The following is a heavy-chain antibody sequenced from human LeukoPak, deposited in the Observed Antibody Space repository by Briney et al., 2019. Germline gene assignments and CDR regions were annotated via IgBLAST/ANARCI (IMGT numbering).Heavy chain of an antibody. CDR2: IIPIFGTA. Sequence: SVKLSCKASGGTFSSYAISWVRQAPGQGLEWMGGIIPIFGTANYAQKFQGRVTITTDESTSTAYMELSSLRSEDTAVYYCARVGYREYYFDYWGQGTLVTVSS. D-gene: IGHD3-16*02. J-gene: IGHJ4*02. V-gene: IGHV1-69*05. CDR3: ARVGYREYYFDY. CDR1: GGTFSSYA.